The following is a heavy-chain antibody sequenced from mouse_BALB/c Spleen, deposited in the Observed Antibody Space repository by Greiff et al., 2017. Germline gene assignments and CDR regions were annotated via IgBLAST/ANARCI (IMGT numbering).Heavy chain of an antibody. CDR3: ARSITTVVATDYYAMDY. CDR1: GYTFTSYT. V-gene: IGHV1-4*02. J-gene: IGHJ4*01. Sequence: VKLVESAAELARPGASVKMSCKASGYTFTSYTMHWVKQRPGQGLEWIGYINPSSGYTEYNQKFKDKTTLTADKSSSTAYMQLSSLTSEDSAVYYCARSITTVVATDYYAMDYWGQGTSVTVSS. D-gene: IGHD1-1*01. CDR2: INPSSGYT.